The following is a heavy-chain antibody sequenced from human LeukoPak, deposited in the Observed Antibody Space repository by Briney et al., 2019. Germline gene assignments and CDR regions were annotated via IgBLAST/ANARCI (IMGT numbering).Heavy chain of an antibody. V-gene: IGHV3-21*01. Sequence: GGSLRLSCAASGFTFSSYSMNWVRQAPGKGLEWVSSISSSSSYIYYADSVKGRFTISRDNAKNSLYLQMNSLRAEDTAVYYCARETYYYDSSGYLPHPFDSWGQGTLVTVSS. CDR2: ISSSSSYI. CDR1: GFTFSSYS. J-gene: IGHJ4*02. CDR3: ARETYYYDSSGYLPHPFDS. D-gene: IGHD3-22*01.